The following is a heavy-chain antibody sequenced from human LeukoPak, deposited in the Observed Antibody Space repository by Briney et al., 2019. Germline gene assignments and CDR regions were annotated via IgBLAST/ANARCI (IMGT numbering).Heavy chain of an antibody. CDR2: ISSSSSTI. D-gene: IGHD6-19*01. Sequence: PGGSLRLSCAASGFTFSSYSMNWVRQAPGKGLEWVSYISSSSSTIYYADSVKGRFTISRDNAKNSLYLQMNSLRAEDTAVYYCAKYSSGWYRLVPEEFDYWGQGTLVTVSS. CDR3: AKYSSGWYRLVPEEFDY. CDR1: GFTFSSYS. J-gene: IGHJ4*02. V-gene: IGHV3-48*01.